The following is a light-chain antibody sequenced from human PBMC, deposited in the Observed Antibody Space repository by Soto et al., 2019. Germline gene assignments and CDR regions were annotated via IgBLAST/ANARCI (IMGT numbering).Light chain of an antibody. CDR3: QQYTTSPA. Sequence: EIVLTQSPGTLSLSPGERATLSCRASESVSGRQSAWYQQKPGQAPRLIMYGATNSTTGIPDSFGGSVSATVFPHIISRLDPDDVAVFCCQQYTTSPAFGQGTKLEIK. CDR2: GAT. V-gene: IGKV3-20*01. CDR1: ESVSGRQ. J-gene: IGKJ1*01.